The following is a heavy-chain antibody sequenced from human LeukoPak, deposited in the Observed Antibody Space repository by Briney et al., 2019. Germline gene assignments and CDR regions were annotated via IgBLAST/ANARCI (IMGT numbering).Heavy chain of an antibody. J-gene: IGHJ4*02. CDR3: ARETSLTIFGVVITYFDY. Sequence: SETLSLTCTVSGGSISSYYWSWIRQPAGKGLEWIGRIYTSGSTNYNPSLKSRVTMSVDTSKNQFSLKLSSVTAADTAVYYCARETSLTIFGVVITYFDYWGQGTLVAVSS. V-gene: IGHV4-4*07. D-gene: IGHD3-3*01. CDR1: GGSISSYY. CDR2: IYTSGST.